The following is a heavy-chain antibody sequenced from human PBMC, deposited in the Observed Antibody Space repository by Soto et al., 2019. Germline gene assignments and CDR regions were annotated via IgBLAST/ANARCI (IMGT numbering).Heavy chain of an antibody. D-gene: IGHD3-10*01. CDR3: ARENRSIFYGSGSYYNFDY. CDR2: IIPIFGTA. Sequence: GASVKVSCKASGYTFTSYDINWVRQAPGQGLEWMGGIIPIFGTANYAQKFQGRVTITADESTSTAYMELSSLRSEDTAVYYCARENRSIFYGSGSYYNFDYWGQGTLVTVSS. CDR1: GYTFTSYD. J-gene: IGHJ4*02. V-gene: IGHV1-69*13.